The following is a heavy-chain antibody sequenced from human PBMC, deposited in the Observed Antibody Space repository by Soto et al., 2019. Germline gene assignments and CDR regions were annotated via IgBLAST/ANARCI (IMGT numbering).Heavy chain of an antibody. CDR3: ARMGPGTYFDY. D-gene: IGHD6-13*01. Sequence: EVQLLDSGGGLVQPGGSLRLSCAASGFTFSSYAMNWVRQAPGKGLEWVSVISGSGDSTYYADSVKGRFTISRDNSKNTLYLQMNSLRTEDTAVYYCARMGPGTYFDYCGPGTLVTVSS. CDR1: GFTFSSYA. CDR2: ISGSGDST. J-gene: IGHJ4*02. V-gene: IGHV3-23*01.